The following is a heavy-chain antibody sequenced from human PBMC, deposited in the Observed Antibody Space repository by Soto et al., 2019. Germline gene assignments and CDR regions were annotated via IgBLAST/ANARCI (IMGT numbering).Heavy chain of an antibody. CDR3: ARGGDIGGRGSGFSGFGP. V-gene: IGHV4-4*02. D-gene: IGHD3-16*01. Sequence: QVQLQDSGPALVKPSGTLSLTCVVSGASISSGHSWSWVRQSPGKGLEWIGQVGYDGSHGAGASYSPSLASRATLFFDTSTNRFSLTLTSLTAAHTATYSGARGGDIGGRGSGFSGFGPWGQGTLVTVSS. J-gene: IGHJ5*02. CDR1: GASISSGHS. CDR2: VGYDGSHGAGA.